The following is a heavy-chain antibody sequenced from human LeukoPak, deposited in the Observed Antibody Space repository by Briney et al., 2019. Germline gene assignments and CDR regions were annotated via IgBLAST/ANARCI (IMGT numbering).Heavy chain of an antibody. D-gene: IGHD1-1*01. J-gene: IGHJ6*03. CDR2: INPNSGGT. Sequence: GSVKVSCKASGYTFTGYYMHWVRQAPGQGLEWMGWINPNSGGTNYAQKFQGRVTITRDTSISTAYMELSRLRSDDTAVYYCARVHWNPYYYYYYMDVWGKGTTVTVSS. CDR3: ARVHWNPYYYYYYMDV. CDR1: GYTFTGYY. V-gene: IGHV1-2*02.